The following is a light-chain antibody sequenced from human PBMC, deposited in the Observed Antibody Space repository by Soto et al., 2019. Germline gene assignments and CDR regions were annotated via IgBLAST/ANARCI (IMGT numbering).Light chain of an antibody. CDR1: QSVSSN. V-gene: IGKV3-20*01. J-gene: IGKJ1*01. CDR2: GAS. Sequence: EIVMTQSPATLSVSPGERATLSCRASQSVSSNLAWYQQKPGQAPRLLIYGASSRATGIPDRFSGSGSGTDFTLTISRLEPEDVAVYYCQQYGSSLWTLGQGTKVDIK. CDR3: QQYGSSLWT.